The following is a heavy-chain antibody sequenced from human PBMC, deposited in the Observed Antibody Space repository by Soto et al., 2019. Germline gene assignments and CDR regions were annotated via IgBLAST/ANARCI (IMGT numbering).Heavy chain of an antibody. V-gene: IGHV3-23*01. CDR2: ISGSGGSA. CDR1: GFTFSSYA. D-gene: IGHD3-10*01. Sequence: PGGSLRLSCAASGFTFSSYAMSWVRQAPGKGLEWVSAISGSGGSAYYADSVKGRFTISRDNSKNTLYLQMNSLRAEDTAVYYCAKVPMDRPYYYYYYMDVWGKGTTVTVSS. CDR3: AKVPMDRPYYYYYYMDV. J-gene: IGHJ6*03.